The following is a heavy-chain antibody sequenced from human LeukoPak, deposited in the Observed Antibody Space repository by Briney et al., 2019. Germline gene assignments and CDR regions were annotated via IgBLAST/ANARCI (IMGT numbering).Heavy chain of an antibody. D-gene: IGHD2-21*02. CDR2: INHSGST. Sequence: PSETLSLTCAVYIESFSGYYWTWIRQPPGEGLEWIGEINHSGSTNYNPSLKRRVTISADTSKNQFSLTLSSVTAADTAMYYCARVRGDLSIDFWGQGNLVTVSS. CDR3: ARVRGDLSIDF. CDR1: IESFSGYY. J-gene: IGHJ4*02. V-gene: IGHV4-34*01.